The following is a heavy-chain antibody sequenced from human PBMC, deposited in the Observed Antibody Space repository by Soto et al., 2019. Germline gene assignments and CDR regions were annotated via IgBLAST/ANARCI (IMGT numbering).Heavy chain of an antibody. D-gene: IGHD2-2*02. CDR3: ARDRIVVVPAAIRGYYYGMDV. CDR2: IYYSGST. CDR1: GGSISSGDYY. V-gene: IGHV4-30-4*01. Sequence: QVQLQESGPGLVKPSQTLSLTCTVSGGSISSGDYYWSWIRQPPGKGLEWIGYIYYSGSTYYNPSLQSRVTISVDTSKNQFSLKLSSVTAADTAVYYCARDRIVVVPAAIRGYYYGMDVWGQGTTVTVSS. J-gene: IGHJ6*02.